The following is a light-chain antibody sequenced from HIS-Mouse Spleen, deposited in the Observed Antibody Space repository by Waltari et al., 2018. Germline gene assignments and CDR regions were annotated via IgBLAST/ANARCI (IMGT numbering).Light chain of an antibody. J-gene: IGLJ2*01. Sequence: SYELTQPPSVSVSPGQTARITCPADALPKKSSYWYQQKSGQAPVLVIYEDSKRPSGIPERFSGSSSGTMATLTISGAQVEDEADYYCYSTDSSGNHRVFGGGTKLTVL. V-gene: IGLV3-10*01. CDR3: YSTDSSGNHRV. CDR2: EDS. CDR1: ALPKKS.